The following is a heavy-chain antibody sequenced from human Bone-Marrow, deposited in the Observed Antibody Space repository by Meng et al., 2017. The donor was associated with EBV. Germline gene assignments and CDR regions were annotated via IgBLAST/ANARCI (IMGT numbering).Heavy chain of an antibody. V-gene: IGHV1-3*04. CDR2: INTDNGNT. CDR3: ARDSSGDSRNFDP. Sequence: QVQLVQSGAEVKKPGASVKVPCKASGYTLTDFTRYPIHWVRQAPGQGLEWMGRINTDNGNTKYSQNFQGRVTITRDTSASTVYMELRSLRSEDTAVYYCARDSSGDSRNFDPWGQGTLVTVSS. J-gene: IGHJ5*02. CDR1: GYTLTDFTRYP. D-gene: IGHD3-22*01.